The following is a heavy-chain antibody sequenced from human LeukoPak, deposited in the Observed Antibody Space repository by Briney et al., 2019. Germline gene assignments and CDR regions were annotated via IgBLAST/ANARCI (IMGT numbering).Heavy chain of an antibody. CDR3: AREFRYNWNRGYYMDV. D-gene: IGHD1-20*01. Sequence: SETLSLTCTVSGGSISSYYWSWIRQPPGKGLEWIGYMYYRGNTNYDPSLKSRVTISIDTPNNQFSLKLSSVTAADTAVYYCAREFRYNWNRGYYMDVWGKGTTVTVSS. CDR1: GGSISSYY. J-gene: IGHJ6*03. CDR2: MYYRGNT. V-gene: IGHV4-59*01.